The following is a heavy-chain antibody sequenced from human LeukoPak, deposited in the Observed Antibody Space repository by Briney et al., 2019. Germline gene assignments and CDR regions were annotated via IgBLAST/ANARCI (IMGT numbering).Heavy chain of an antibody. D-gene: IGHD3-10*01. CDR2: ISAYNGNT. V-gene: IGHV1-18*01. Sequence: ASVKVSCKASDYTFTNYGISWVPPAPGQGREWMGWISAYNGNTNYAQKLQGRVTMTTDTFTSTDYMELSRLRSDDTAVYYCARGPRLLWFGEPSVWGQGTLVTVSS. CDR1: DYTFTNYG. CDR3: ARGPRLLWFGEPSV. J-gene: IGHJ4*02.